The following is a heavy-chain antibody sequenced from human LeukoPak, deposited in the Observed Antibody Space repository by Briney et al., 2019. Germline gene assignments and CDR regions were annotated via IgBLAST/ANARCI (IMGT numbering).Heavy chain of an antibody. CDR2: IYAGGNT. D-gene: IGHD1-1*01. Sequence: SETLSLTCTVSGGSIGAYYWTWIRQSPGRGLEWIGYIYAGGNTRYNFSLESRVSISVDTSKSQFSLTLNTVTAADTAAYYCARGVSGLWIAFDYWGQGTLVTVSS. J-gene: IGHJ4*02. CDR1: GGSIGAYY. V-gene: IGHV4-4*09. CDR3: ARGVSGLWIAFDY.